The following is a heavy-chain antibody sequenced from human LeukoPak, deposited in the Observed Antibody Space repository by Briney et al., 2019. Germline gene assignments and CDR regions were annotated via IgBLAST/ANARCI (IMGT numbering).Heavy chain of an antibody. J-gene: IGHJ3*02. D-gene: IGHD4-17*01. CDR3: AKSQATVTDDAFDI. Sequence: GGSLRLSCAASGFTFSDYYMSWIRQAPGKGLEWVSYISSSGSTIYYADSVKGRFTISRDNSKNTLYLQMNSLRAEDTAVYYCAKSQATVTDDAFDIWGQGTMVTVSS. V-gene: IGHV3-11*04. CDR2: ISSSGSTI. CDR1: GFTFSDYY.